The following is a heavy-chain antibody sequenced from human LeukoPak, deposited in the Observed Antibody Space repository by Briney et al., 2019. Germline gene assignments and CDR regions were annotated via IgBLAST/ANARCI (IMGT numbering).Heavy chain of an antibody. CDR3: AKDRYSSSSGYFDY. CDR2: ISYDGSNK. Sequence: PGGSLRLSCAASGFTFSSYGMHWVRQAPGKGLEWVAVISYDGSNKYYADSVKGRFTISRDNSKNTLYLQMNSLRAEDTAVYYCAKDRYSSSSGYFDYWGQGTLVTVSS. D-gene: IGHD6-6*01. J-gene: IGHJ4*02. V-gene: IGHV3-30*18. CDR1: GFTFSSYG.